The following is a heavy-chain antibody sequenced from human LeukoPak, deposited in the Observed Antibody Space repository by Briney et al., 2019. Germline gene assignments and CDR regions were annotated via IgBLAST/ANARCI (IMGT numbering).Heavy chain of an antibody. Sequence: GGSLRLSCAASGFTFSSYAMHWVRQAPGKGLEWVAVISYDGSNKYYADSVKGRFTISRDNSKNTLYLQMNSLRAEDTAVYYCARDRSPDPLRTSRLLPSIYFDYWGQGTLVTVSS. CDR1: GFTFSSYA. V-gene: IGHV3-30*04. CDR3: ARDRSPDPLRTSRLLPSIYFDY. CDR2: ISYDGSNK. D-gene: IGHD1-14*01. J-gene: IGHJ4*02.